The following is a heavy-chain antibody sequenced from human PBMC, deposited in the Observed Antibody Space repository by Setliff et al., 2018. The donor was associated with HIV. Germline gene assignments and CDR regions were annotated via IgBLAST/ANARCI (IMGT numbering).Heavy chain of an antibody. Sequence: GGSLRLSCAASGFTFSTYAMSWVRQAPGKGLEWVSAITSSGGSTYYADSVKARFAISRGNSKNTLYLQMNSLRAEDTAVYYCASHWGCSSTSCYQVYWGQGTLVTVSS. J-gene: IGHJ4*02. CDR2: ITSSGGST. D-gene: IGHD2-2*01. CDR3: ASHWGCSSTSCYQVY. CDR1: GFTFSTYA. V-gene: IGHV3-23*01.